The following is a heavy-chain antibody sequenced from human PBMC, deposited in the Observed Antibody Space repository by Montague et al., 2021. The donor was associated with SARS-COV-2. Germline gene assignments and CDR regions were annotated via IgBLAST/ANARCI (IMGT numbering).Heavy chain of an antibody. CDR3: ARIWYSSGDQGISYFDY. CDR1: GGSISSYY. Sequence: SETLSLTCTVSGGSISSYYWNWIRQPPGKGLEWIGHIYYSGSTNYNPSLKSRVTISVDTSKNQFSLKLSSVTAADTAVYYCARIWYSSGDQGISYFDYWGQGTLVTVSS. V-gene: IGHV4-59*01. D-gene: IGHD3-22*01. CDR2: IYYSGST. J-gene: IGHJ4*02.